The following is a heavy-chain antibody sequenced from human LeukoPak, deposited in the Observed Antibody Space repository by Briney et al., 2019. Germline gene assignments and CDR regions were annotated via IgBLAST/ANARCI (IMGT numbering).Heavy chain of an antibody. D-gene: IGHD6-13*01. CDR2: INPNGGGT. CDR1: GYTFTGHY. CDR3: AKDQDIAAAGD. Sequence: ASVKVSCKASGYTFTGHYMHWVRQAPGQGLEWMGWINPNGGGTNYAQKFQGRVTMTRDTSISTADMELSRLRSDDTAVYYCAKDQDIAAAGDWGQGTLVTVSS. J-gene: IGHJ4*02. V-gene: IGHV1-2*02.